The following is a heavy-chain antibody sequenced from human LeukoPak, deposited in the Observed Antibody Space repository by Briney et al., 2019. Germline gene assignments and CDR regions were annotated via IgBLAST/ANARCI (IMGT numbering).Heavy chain of an antibody. J-gene: IGHJ4*02. V-gene: IGHV4-39*07. D-gene: IGHD5-18*01. CDR1: GGSISSSSYY. Sequence: TSETLSLTCTVSGGSISSSSYYWGWIRQPPGKGLEWIGSIYYSGSTYYNPSLKSRVTISVDTSKDQFSLKLSSVTAADTAVYYCARESRGYGRQMTEFDYWGQGTLVTVSS. CDR2: IYYSGST. CDR3: ARESRGYGRQMTEFDY.